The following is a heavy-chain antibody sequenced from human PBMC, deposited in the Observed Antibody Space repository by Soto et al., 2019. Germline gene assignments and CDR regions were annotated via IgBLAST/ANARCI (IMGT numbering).Heavy chain of an antibody. D-gene: IGHD3-16*01. CDR3: ASSRRRGAGGGRAHDAFDI. J-gene: IGHJ3*02. CDR2: ISAYNGNT. V-gene: IGHV1-18*01. Sequence: ASVKVSCKASGYTFTSYGISWVRQAPGQGLEWMGWISAYNGNTNYAQKLQGRVTMTTDTSTSTAYMELRSLRSDDTAVYYCASSRRRGAGGGRAHDAFDIWGQGTMVTVSS. CDR1: GYTFTSYG.